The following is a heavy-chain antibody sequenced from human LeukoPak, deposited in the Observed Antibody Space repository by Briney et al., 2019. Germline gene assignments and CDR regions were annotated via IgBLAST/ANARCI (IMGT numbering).Heavy chain of an antibody. D-gene: IGHD1-14*01. CDR2: VLEDGSYQ. V-gene: IGHV3-30*04. J-gene: IGHJ4*02. Sequence: GGSLRLSCAASGFTFSNYIMHWVRQAPGKGLDWVAVVLEDGSYQYYADSVKGRFTISRDNSKNTLFLQMNSLRGEDTAMYYCARVQGGGFRTADSWGQGTLLTVSS. CDR1: GFTFSNYI. CDR3: ARVQGGGFRTADS.